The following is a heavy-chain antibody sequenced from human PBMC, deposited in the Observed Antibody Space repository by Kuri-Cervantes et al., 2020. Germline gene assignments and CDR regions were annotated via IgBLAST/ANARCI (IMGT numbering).Heavy chain of an antibody. CDR1: GFTFSTYA. J-gene: IGHJ4*02. D-gene: IGHD3-10*01. CDR2: ISSSGSTI. V-gene: IGHV3-48*03. Sequence: GESLKISCAASGFTFSTYAMSWVRQAPGKGLEWVSYISSSGSTIYYADSVKGRFTISRDNAKNSLYLQMNSLRAEDTAVYYCARRQGAVRITMVRGVTRQYYFDYWGQGTLVTVSS. CDR3: ARRQGAVRITMVRGVTRQYYFDY.